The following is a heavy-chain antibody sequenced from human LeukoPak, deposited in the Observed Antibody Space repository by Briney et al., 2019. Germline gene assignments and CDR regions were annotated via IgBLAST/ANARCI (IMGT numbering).Heavy chain of an antibody. V-gene: IGHV3-23*01. D-gene: IGHD3-10*02. Sequence: PGGSLRLSCAASGFTFSGFAMTWVRQAPGKGLEWVSSIGSDYKTHYSVYVKVRFSIYRDNSKSTLFMQMISLRAEDTALYYCAKDLHYYVAMDFWGQGTAVTVSS. CDR3: AKDLHYYVAMDF. CDR2: SIGSDYKT. CDR1: GFTFSGFA. J-gene: IGHJ6*02.